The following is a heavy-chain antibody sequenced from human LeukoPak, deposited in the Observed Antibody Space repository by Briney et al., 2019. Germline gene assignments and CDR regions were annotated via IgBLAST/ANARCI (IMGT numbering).Heavy chain of an antibody. V-gene: IGHV1-8*01. CDR3: ASVRFLEWYLFDD. CDR1: GYTFTSYD. J-gene: IGHJ4*02. CDR2: MNPNSGNT. D-gene: IGHD3-3*01. Sequence: ASVKVSCKASGYTFTSYDINWVRQATGQGLEWMGWMNPNSGNTGYAQKFQGRVTMTRNTSISTAYMELSSLRSEDTAVYYCASVRFLEWYLFDDWGQGTLVTVSS.